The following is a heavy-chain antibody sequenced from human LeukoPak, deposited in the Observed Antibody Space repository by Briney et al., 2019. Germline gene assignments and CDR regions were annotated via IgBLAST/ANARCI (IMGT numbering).Heavy chain of an antibody. CDR1: GFALSRYW. CDR3: ARGGSGRSKYWVF. J-gene: IGHJ4*02. CDR2: IKPDGSDK. D-gene: IGHD1-1*01. Sequence: GGSLRLSCAAGFALSRYWMTWVRQAPGRGLEWVANIKPDGSDKYYGDSVKGRFSISRDNAENSLFLQMNTLRVEDSAVYYCARGGSGRSKYWVFWGQGTLVTVSS. V-gene: IGHV3-7*01.